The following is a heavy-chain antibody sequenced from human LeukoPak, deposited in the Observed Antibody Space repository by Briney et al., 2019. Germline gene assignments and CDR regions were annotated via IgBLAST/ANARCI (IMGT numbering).Heavy chain of an antibody. CDR2: IYDSGST. V-gene: IGHV4-39*01. CDR1: GGSISSSSYY. D-gene: IGHD6-19*01. Sequence: SETLSLTCTVSGGSISSSSYYWGWIRQPPGKGLEWIGSIYDSGSTYYNPSLKSRVTISVDTSKNQFSLKLSSVTAADTAVYYCARPGVAGPSRDPYYYYYYGMDVWGQGTTVTVSS. CDR3: ARPGVAGPSRDPYYYYYYGMDV. J-gene: IGHJ6*02.